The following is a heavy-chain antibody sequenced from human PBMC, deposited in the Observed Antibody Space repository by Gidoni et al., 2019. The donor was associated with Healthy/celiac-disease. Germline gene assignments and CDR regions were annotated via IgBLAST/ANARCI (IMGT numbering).Heavy chain of an antibody. V-gene: IGHV3-23*01. D-gene: IGHD1-26*01. CDR3: ASPGVIVGAPVDY. Sequence: EVQLLESGGGLVQPGGSLRLSCAASGFPFSSYAMRWVRQAPGKGLEWVSAISGSGGSTYYADSVKGRFTISRDNSKNTLYLQMNSLRAEDTAVYYCASPGVIVGAPVDYWGQGTLVTVSS. CDR1: GFPFSSYA. J-gene: IGHJ4*02. CDR2: ISGSGGST.